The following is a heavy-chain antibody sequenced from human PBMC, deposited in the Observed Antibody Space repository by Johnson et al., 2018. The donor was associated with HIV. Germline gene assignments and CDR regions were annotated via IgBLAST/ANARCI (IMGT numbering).Heavy chain of an antibody. J-gene: IGHJ3*02. CDR1: GFTFSSYW. D-gene: IGHD6-13*01. V-gene: IGHV3-7*01. CDR3: AKEGSIAAAGNDAFDI. CDR2: IKQDGSEK. Sequence: VQLVESGGGVVQPGRSLRLSCAASGFTFSSYWMSWVRQAPGKGLEWVANIKQDGSEKYYVDSVKGRFTISRDNSKNTLYLQMNSLRAEDTAVYYCAKEGSIAAAGNDAFDIWGQGTMVTVSS.